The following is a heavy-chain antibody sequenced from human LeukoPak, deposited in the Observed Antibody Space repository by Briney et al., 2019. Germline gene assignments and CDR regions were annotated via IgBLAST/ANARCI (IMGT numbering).Heavy chain of an antibody. J-gene: IGHJ4*02. D-gene: IGHD4-17*01. CDR2: INSNGGST. V-gene: IGHV3-64*01. Sequence: PGGSLRLSCVASGFTFSSYAMHWVRQTPGKGLEYVSGINSNGGSTHYANSVKGRFTISRDNSKHTLYLQMGSLRTEDMAVYYCARGATVTVESAFGFWGQGTLVTVSS. CDR3: ARGATVTVESAFGF. CDR1: GFTFSSYA.